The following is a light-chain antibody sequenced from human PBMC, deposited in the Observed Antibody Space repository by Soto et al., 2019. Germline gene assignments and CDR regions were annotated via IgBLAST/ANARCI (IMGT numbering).Light chain of an antibody. CDR3: AAWDDSLSGVV. J-gene: IGLJ3*02. CDR2: SHN. V-gene: IGLV1-47*02. CDR1: GSNIGSNY. Sequence: QLVLTQPPSASGTPGQRVTISCSGSGSNIGSNYVFWYQHLPGTAPKLLIYSHNLRPSGVPDRFSGSTSGTSASLAISGLRSEYEGDYHCAAWDDSLSGVVFGGGTKLTVL.